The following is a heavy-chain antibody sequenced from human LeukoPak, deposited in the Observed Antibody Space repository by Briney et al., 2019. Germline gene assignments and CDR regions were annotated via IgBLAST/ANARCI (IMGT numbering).Heavy chain of an antibody. V-gene: IGHV5-51*01. CDR2: IYPGDSDT. CDR1: GHSFTSFW. D-gene: IGHD1-1*01. J-gene: IGHJ4*02. CDR3: ARQIQLTSNADY. Sequence: GESLKISCKGSGHSFTSFWIAWVRQMPGKGLEWMGIIYPGDSDTRYSPSFQGQVSISVDKSISTAYLQWSSLKASDTAFYYCARQIQLTSNADYWGQGTLVTVSS.